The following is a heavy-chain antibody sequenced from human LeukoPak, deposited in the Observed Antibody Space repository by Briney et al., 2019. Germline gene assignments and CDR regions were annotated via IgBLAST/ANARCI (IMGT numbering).Heavy chain of an antibody. CDR2: IKQDGSEK. CDR1: GFTFSTYT. CDR3: ARSTWLGD. D-gene: IGHD1-26*01. Sequence: GGSLTLSCAASGFTFSTYTMNWVRQAPGKGLEWVANIKQDGSEKYYVDSVKGRFTISRDNAKNSLYLQMSSLRAEDTAVYYCARSTWLGDWGQGTLVSVSS. J-gene: IGHJ4*02. V-gene: IGHV3-7*01.